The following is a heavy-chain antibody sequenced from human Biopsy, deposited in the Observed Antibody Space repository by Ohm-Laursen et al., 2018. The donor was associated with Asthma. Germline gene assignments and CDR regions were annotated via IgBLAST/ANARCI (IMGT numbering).Heavy chain of an antibody. D-gene: IGHD4-11*01. CDR2: ISHDGQTQ. CDR1: GFTFGTYA. V-gene: IGHV3-30*09. J-gene: IGHJ4*01. Sequence: SLRLSCSASGFTFGTYAMHWVRQAPGKGLEWVAVISHDGQTQHYAESVKGRFALSRDNSQNTLYLQMISLRTDDTAVYYCAKRRGYSDFNDFDYWGHGTLVTVSS. CDR3: AKRRGYSDFNDFDY.